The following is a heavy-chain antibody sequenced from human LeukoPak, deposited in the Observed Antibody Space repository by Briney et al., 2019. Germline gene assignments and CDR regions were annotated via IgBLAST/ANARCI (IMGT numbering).Heavy chain of an antibody. V-gene: IGHV4-34*01. CDR3: ARLAAGYCSGGSCYSVRYYYYYYMDV. CDR2: INHSGST. D-gene: IGHD2-15*01. CDR1: GGSISGYY. J-gene: IGHJ6*03. Sequence: SETLSLTCTVSGGSISGYYWSWIRQPPGKGLEWIGEINHSGSTNYNPSLKSRVTISVDTSKNQFSLKLSSVTAADTAVYYCARLAAGYCSGGSCYSVRYYYYYYMDVWGKGTTVTISS.